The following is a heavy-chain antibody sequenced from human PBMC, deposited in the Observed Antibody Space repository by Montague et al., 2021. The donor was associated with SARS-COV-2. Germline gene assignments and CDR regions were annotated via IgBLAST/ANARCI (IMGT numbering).Heavy chain of an antibody. CDR1: GFAFSSYA. V-gene: IGHV3-30*04. CDR2: ISYDGSNK. CDR3: ARALAGTGSWFDP. D-gene: IGHD6-19*01. Sequence: SLRLSFAASGFAFSSYAIHWVRQAPGKGLEWAAVISYDGSNKYYADSVKGRFTISRDNSKNTLYLQMNSLRAEDTAVYYCARALAGTGSWFDPWGQGTLVTVPS. J-gene: IGHJ5*02.